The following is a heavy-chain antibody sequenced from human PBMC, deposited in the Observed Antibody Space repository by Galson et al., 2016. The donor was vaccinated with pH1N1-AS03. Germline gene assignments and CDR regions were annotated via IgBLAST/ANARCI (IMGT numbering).Heavy chain of an antibody. CDR3: ARDGPPQGISVAGSFDF. CDR1: GFTFTDYY. J-gene: IGHJ4*02. V-gene: IGHV3-11*04. Sequence: SLRLSCAAPGFTFTDYYMTWIRQAPGKGLELISYISSRGSTKYYADSVKGRFTISRDNAKNSLFLQMNSLRDEDTAVYYCARDGPPQGISVAGSFDFWGQGTLVTVSS. CDR2: ISSRGSTK. D-gene: IGHD6-19*01.